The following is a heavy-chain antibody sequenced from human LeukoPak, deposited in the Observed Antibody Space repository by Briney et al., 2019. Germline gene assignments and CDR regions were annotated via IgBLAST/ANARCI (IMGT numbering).Heavy chain of an antibody. CDR3: AKRAIGAAALPDAFDI. CDR1: GFTFSSYA. D-gene: IGHD6-13*01. CDR2: IRGSGERT. Sequence: GGSLRLSCAASGFTFSSYAMSWVRQAPGKGLEWVSLIRGSGERTYHADSVKGRFTISRDNSKNILYLQMNSLRAEDTAVYYCAKRAIGAAALPDAFDIWGQGTMVTVSS. J-gene: IGHJ3*02. V-gene: IGHV3-23*01.